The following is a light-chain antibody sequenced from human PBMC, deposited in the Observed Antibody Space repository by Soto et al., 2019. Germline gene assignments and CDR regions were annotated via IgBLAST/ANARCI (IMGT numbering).Light chain of an antibody. CDR2: GAS. J-gene: IGKJ1*01. Sequence: EIVLTQSPGTLSLSPGERATLSCRASQSVSSSYLAWYQQKPGQAPRLLIYGASSRATGIPDRFSGSGSGTDFTLTISRLEPDDVAVYYCQQYGSSPTWTFGQGTKVEIK. CDR1: QSVSSSY. CDR3: QQYGSSPTWT. V-gene: IGKV3-20*01.